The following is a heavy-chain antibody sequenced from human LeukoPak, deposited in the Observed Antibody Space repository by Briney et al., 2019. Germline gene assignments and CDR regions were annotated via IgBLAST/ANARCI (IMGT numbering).Heavy chain of an antibody. CDR3: ARHLRAVAGYFDY. V-gene: IGHV4-59*08. CDR2: IYYSGST. Sequence: SETLSLTCTVSGGSISSYYWSWIRQPPGKGLEWIGYIYYSGSTNYNPSLKSRVTISVDTSKNQFSLKLSSVTAADTAVYYCARHLRAVAGYFDYWGQGTLVTVSS. CDR1: GGSISSYY. J-gene: IGHJ4*02. D-gene: IGHD6-19*01.